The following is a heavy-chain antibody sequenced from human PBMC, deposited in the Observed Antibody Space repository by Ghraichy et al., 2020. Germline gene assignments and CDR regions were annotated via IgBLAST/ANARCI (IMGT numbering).Heavy chain of an antibody. CDR2: LYYGASS. CDR1: GGSIGSSGYY. Sequence: SETLSLTCTVSGGSIGSSGYYWGWIRQPPGKGLEWIGSLYYGASSYYNPSLKSRVTISMYTPNNQFSLKLSSVTAADTAIYYCARVGARAAAGVIDCWGQGALVTVSS. CDR3: ARVGARAAAGVIDC. V-gene: IGHV4-39*01. J-gene: IGHJ4*02. D-gene: IGHD6-13*01.